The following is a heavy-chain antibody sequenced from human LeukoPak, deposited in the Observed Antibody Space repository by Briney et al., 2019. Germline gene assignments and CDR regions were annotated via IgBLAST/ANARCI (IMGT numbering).Heavy chain of an antibody. V-gene: IGHV3-30*02. D-gene: IGHD1-1*01. CDR2: IRYEGSNK. CDR3: AKAERGAFDI. Sequence: GGSLRLSCAASGFTFNSHDMHWVRQAPGKGLEWVAFIRYEGSNKYYADSVKGRFPISRDNSKNTLYLQMNSLRAEDTAMYYCAKAERGAFDIWGQGTMVIVP. J-gene: IGHJ3*02. CDR1: GFTFNSHD.